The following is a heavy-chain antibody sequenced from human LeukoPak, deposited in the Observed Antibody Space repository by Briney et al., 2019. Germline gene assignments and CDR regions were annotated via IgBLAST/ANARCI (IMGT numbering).Heavy chain of an antibody. CDR2: VSGSGGST. CDR1: EFTSGSYA. J-gene: IGHJ4*02. Sequence: GSLRLSCAASEFTSGSYAMSWVRQAPGKGLEWVSAVSGSGGSTYYADPVKGRFTISRDNSKNTLYLQMNSLRAEDTAVYYCANRAAVGDAYYFDYWGQGTLLTVSS. V-gene: IGHV3-23*01. CDR3: ANRAAVGDAYYFDY. D-gene: IGHD3-16*01.